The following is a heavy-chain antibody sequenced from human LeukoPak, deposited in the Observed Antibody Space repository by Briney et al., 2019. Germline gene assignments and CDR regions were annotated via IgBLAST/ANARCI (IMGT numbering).Heavy chain of an antibody. V-gene: IGHV3-64D*06. CDR3: VKDRSKYYVL. CDR2: ITDNGGTT. Sequence: GGSLRLSCSASGFTFSSSPMHWVRQAPGEGLEHVSAITDNGGTTYSADSVKGRFTISRDNSKNTLYLQMSSLRVEDTAVYYCVKDRSKYYVLWGRGTLVTVSS. CDR1: GFTFSSSP. D-gene: IGHD2-2*01. J-gene: IGHJ2*01.